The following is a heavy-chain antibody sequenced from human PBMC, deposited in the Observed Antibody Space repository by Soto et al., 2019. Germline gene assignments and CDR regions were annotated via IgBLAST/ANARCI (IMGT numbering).Heavy chain of an antibody. V-gene: IGHV3-53*01. CDR1: GFPVSSTNY. Sequence: PGGSPRLSCIVSGFPVSSTNYMSWVRQAPGKGLERVSVLYPGYTTFYADSVKGRFTISTDNSKNTLYLQMNSLRAEDTAVYYCHGYGYWGQGTLVTVSS. D-gene: IGHD5-12*01. CDR3: HGYGY. CDR2: LYPGYTT. J-gene: IGHJ4*02.